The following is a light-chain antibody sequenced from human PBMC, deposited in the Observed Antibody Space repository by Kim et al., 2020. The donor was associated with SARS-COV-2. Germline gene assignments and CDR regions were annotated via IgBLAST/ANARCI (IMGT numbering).Light chain of an antibody. CDR1: SSDVGGHTY. V-gene: IGLV2-8*01. J-gene: IGLJ3*02. CDR2: EVS. CDR3: SSYARSNNWE. Sequence: QSLTITSPGTSSDVGGHTYVSLYQQHPGKAPNLMIYEVSKRPSGVPDRFSGSKSGNTPSLTVSGLQAEDEADYYCSSYARSNNWEFGGETQLTVL.